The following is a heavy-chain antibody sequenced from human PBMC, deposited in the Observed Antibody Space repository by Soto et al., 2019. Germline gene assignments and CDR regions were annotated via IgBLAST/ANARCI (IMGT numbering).Heavy chain of an antibody. D-gene: IGHD2-21*02. V-gene: IGHV4-38-2*01. CDR2: VYHGVTA. J-gene: IGHJ3*02. CDR3: ARAVRHIVVVTAITGAFDI. CDR1: GFPLSSAYY. Sequence: SETLSLTCAVSGFPLSSAYYWGWIRQPPGKGLDWVGTVYHGVTAFYNPSLRSRVTISVDTYKNQVSLKLSSVTAADTAVYYCARAVRHIVVVTAITGAFDIWGQGTMVNVSS.